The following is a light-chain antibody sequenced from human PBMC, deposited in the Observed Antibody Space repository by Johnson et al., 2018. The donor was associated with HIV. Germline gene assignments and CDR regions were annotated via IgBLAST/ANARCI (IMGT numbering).Light chain of an antibody. CDR1: SSNIGNNY. CDR3: GTWDSSLSAGRGV. CDR2: DNN. Sequence: QSLLTQPPSVSAAPGQKVTISCSGSSSNIGNNYVSWYQQLPGTAPKLLIYDNNKRPSGIPDRFSGSKSGTSATLGITGLQTGDEADYYCGTWDSSLSAGRGVFGTGTKVTVL. J-gene: IGLJ1*01. V-gene: IGLV1-51*01.